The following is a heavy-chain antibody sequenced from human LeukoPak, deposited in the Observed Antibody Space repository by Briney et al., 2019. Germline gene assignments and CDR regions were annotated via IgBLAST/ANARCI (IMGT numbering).Heavy chain of an antibody. J-gene: IGHJ4*02. CDR1: GYTFTSYG. V-gene: IGHV1-18*01. CDR3: ARDRLGSRGAMIVVVDFDY. Sequence: ASVKVSCKASGYTFTSYGISWVRQAPGQGLEWKGWISAYNGNTNYAQKLQGRVTMTTDTSTSTAYMELRSLKSDDTAVYYCARDRLGSRGAMIVVVDFDYWGQGTLVTVSS. D-gene: IGHD3-22*01. CDR2: ISAYNGNT.